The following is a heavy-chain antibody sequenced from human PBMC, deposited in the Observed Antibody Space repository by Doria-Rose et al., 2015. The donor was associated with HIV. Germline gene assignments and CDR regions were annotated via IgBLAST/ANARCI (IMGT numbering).Heavy chain of an antibody. Sequence: QVQLQQWGPGLVKPSQTLSLTCTVSGGSISSGDYYWSWIRQPPGKGLGWIGYISYSGSTYYNPSLKSRVTISVATSKNQFSLKLSSGTSADTAVYYCARGVGGSGSYSFAYYYGMDVWGQGTTGAGS. V-gene: IGHV4-30-4*08. CDR3: ARGVGGSGSYSFAYYYGMDV. J-gene: IGHJ6*02. D-gene: IGHD3-10*01. CDR2: ISYSGST. CDR1: GGSISSGDYY.